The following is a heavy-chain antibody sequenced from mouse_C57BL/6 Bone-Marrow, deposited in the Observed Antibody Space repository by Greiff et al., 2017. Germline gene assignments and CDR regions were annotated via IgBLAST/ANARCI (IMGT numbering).Heavy chain of an antibody. CDR2: ISSGGSYT. V-gene: IGHV5-6*01. CDR3: ARPMDY. CDR1: GFSFSSYG. J-gene: IGHJ4*01. Sequence: EVKVVESGGDLVKPGGSLKLSCAASGFSFSSYGMSWVRQTPDKRLEWVATISSGGSYTYYPDRVKGRFTISRDNAKNTLYLQMSSLKSEDTAMYYCARPMDYWGQGTSVTVSS.